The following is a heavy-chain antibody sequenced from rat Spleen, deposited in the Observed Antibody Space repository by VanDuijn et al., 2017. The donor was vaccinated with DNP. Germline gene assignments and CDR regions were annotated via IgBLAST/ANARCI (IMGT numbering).Heavy chain of an antibody. V-gene: IGHV10-5*01. CDR3: TAALITGDY. D-gene: IGHD1-10*01. Sequence: VQLVESGGGLVQPGRSLKLSCAASGFTFNTAAIYWVRQAPGKGLEWVAHIRTKPKNYATSYADSVKGRFTISRDDSKSMVYLQMDNLKTEDTAMYYCTAALITGDYWGQGVMVTVSS. CDR2: IRTKPKNYAT. J-gene: IGHJ2*01. CDR1: GFTFNTAA.